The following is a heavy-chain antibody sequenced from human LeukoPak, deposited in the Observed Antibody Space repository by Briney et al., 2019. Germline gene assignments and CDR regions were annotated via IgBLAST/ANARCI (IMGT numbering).Heavy chain of an antibody. Sequence: PGGSLRLCCAASVFHFNTYTMNWVPQAPGKGLGGVSSYTANSNALYSADSVKGRFTISRDNAKNLLYLQMNSLRAEDTAVYYCAGGPDYYGDYISWFPDAFHIWGQGTLVSVSP. CDR3: AGGPDYYGDYISWFPDAFHI. CDR2: YTANSNAL. CDR1: VFHFNTYT. V-gene: IGHV3-21*01. D-gene: IGHD4-17*01. J-gene: IGHJ3*02.